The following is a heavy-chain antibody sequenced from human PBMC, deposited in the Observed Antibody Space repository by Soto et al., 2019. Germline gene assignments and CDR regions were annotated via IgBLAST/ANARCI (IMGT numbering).Heavy chain of an antibody. J-gene: IGHJ3*02. CDR2: IWYDGSNK. D-gene: IGHD2-15*01. CDR1: GFTFSSYG. Sequence: QVQPVESGGGVVQPGRSLRLSCAASGFTFSSYGMHWVRQAPGKGLEWVAVIWYDGSNKYYADSVKGRFTISRDNSKNTLYLQMNSVRAEDTAVYYCAREGIVGGVAATASDAFDIWGQGTMVTVSS. V-gene: IGHV3-33*01. CDR3: AREGIVGGVAATASDAFDI.